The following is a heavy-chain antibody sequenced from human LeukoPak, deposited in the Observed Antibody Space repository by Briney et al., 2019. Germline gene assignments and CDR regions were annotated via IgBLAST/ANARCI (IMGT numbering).Heavy chain of an antibody. Sequence: GGSLRLSCAASGFTFSSYAMHWVRQAPGKGLEWVAVISYDGSNKYYADSVKGRFTISRDNSKNTLYLQMNSLRAEDTAVYYCARVSHYDFWSGYYTGGAYFDYWGQGTLVTVSS. J-gene: IGHJ4*02. CDR3: ARVSHYDFWSGYYTGGAYFDY. D-gene: IGHD3-3*01. CDR1: GFTFSSYA. CDR2: ISYDGSNK. V-gene: IGHV3-30*04.